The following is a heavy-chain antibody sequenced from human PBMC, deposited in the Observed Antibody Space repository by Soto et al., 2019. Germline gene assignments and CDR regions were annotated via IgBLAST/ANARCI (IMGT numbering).Heavy chain of an antibody. CDR2: INPYNGNT. CDR3: ARDWFGIDY. Sequence: QVQLVQSGAEVKKPGASVKVSCKASGYTFTSYGISWVRQAPGQGLEWMGWINPYNGNTNYAQKLQGRVTMTIDTSTITANMELRSLRSDDMAVYYCARDWFGIDYWGQGTMVTVSS. D-gene: IGHD3-16*01. V-gene: IGHV1-18*03. J-gene: IGHJ4*02. CDR1: GYTFTSYG.